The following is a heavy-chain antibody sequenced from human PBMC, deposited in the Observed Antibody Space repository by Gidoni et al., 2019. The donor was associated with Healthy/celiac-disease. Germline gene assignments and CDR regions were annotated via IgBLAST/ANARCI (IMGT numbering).Heavy chain of an antibody. CDR2: IIPIFGTA. J-gene: IGHJ5*02. CDR1: GGTFSSYA. V-gene: IGHV1-69*01. CDR3: ASSGYGGWFDP. Sequence: QVQLVQSGAEVKKPGSSVKVPCKASGGTFSSYAISWVRQAPGQGLEWMVGIIPIFGTANYAQKFQGRVTITADESTSTAYMELSSLRSEDTAVYYCASSGYGGWFDPWGQGTLVTVSS. D-gene: IGHD3-9*01.